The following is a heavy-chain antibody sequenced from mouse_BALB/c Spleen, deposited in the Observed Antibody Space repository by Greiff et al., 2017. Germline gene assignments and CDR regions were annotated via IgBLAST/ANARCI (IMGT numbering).Heavy chain of an antibody. D-gene: IGHD3-3*01. J-gene: IGHJ3*01. CDR3: TREGTLFAY. CDR1: GYTFTSYY. V-gene: IGHV1S81*02. CDR2: INPSNGGT. Sequence: VKLVESGAELVKPGASVKLSCKASGYTFTSYYMYWVKQRPGQGLEWIGEINPSNGGTNFNEKFKSKATLTVDKSSSTAYMQLSSLTSEDSAVYYCTREGTLFAYWGQGTLVTVSA.